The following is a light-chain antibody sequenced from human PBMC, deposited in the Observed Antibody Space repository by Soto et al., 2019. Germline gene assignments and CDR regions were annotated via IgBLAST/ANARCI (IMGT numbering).Light chain of an antibody. V-gene: IGKV3-20*01. CDR1: QSVSSNY. CDR3: QQYCTSPA. Sequence: EIVLTQSPGTLYLSPGERATLSCRASQSVSSNYLAWYQQKPGQAPRLLMYGASSRDTGIPDRFSGSGSGTDFTLTISSLEPEDFAVYFCQQYCTSPAFGHGTKVDI. J-gene: IGKJ1*01. CDR2: GAS.